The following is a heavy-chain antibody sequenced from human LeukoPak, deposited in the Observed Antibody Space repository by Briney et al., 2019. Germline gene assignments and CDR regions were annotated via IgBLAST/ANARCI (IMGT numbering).Heavy chain of an antibody. Sequence: SETLSLTCTVSGGSISSGSYHWSWIRQPAGKGLEWIGRIYTSGSTNYNPSLKSRVTISVDTSKNQFSLKLSSVTAADTAVYYCATSYNWNYGYYFDYWGQGTLVTVSS. CDR2: IYTSGST. CDR3: ATSYNWNYGYYFDY. J-gene: IGHJ4*02. CDR1: GGSISSGSYH. D-gene: IGHD1-7*01. V-gene: IGHV4-61*02.